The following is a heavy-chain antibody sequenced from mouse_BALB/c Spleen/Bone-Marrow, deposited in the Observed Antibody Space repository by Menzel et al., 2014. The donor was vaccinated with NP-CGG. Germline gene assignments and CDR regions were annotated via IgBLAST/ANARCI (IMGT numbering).Heavy chain of an antibody. J-gene: IGHJ3*01. V-gene: IGHV1-18*01. CDR2: INPYNGGT. CDR3: ARPGRYDGAWFAY. D-gene: IGHD2-14*01. CDR1: GYSFTVYT. Sequence: EVMLVESGPELVKPGASMKISCKASGYSFTVYTMNWVRQSHGKNLEWIGLINPYNGGTIYNQKFKGKATLTVDKSSSTAYMELLSLTSEDPAVYYCARPGRYDGAWFAYWGQGTLVTVSA.